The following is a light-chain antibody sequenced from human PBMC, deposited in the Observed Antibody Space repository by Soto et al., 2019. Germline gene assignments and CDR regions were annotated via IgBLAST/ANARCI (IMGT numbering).Light chain of an antibody. CDR1: QSIRSY. J-gene: IGKJ1*01. V-gene: IGKV1-39*01. Sequence: DIQMTQSPASLSASVGDRVTITCRASQSIRSYLNWYQQKPGKAPKLLIYAASSLQSGVPSRFSGSGSGTDFTLTISSLQPEDFATYYCQQSYSTPRKFGQGTKVDIK. CDR2: AAS. CDR3: QQSYSTPRK.